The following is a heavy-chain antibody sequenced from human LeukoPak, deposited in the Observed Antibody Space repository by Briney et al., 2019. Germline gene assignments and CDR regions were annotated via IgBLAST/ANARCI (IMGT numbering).Heavy chain of an antibody. D-gene: IGHD6-13*01. V-gene: IGHV3-7*01. J-gene: IGHJ1*01. CDR2: IKQDGSEK. CDR1: GFTFSSYW. Sequence: PGESLRLSCAASGFTFSSYWMSWVRQAPGKGLEWVANIKQDGSEKYYVDSVKGRFTISRDNAKNSLYLQMNSLRAEDTAVYYCARDNRFYSSSWYKYFQHWGQGTLVTVSS. CDR3: ARDNRFYSSSWYKYFQH.